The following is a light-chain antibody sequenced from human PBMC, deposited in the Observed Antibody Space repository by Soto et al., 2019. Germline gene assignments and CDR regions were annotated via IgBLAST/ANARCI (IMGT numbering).Light chain of an antibody. CDR2: EVT. J-gene: IGLJ1*01. CDR3: SSFTGASTI. CDR1: SIDVGGYNY. V-gene: IGLV2-8*01. Sequence: QSVLTQPPSPSGSPGQSVTISCTGTSIDVGGYNYVSWYQQHPGKAPKLVIYEVTKRPSGVPDRFSGSKSGNTASLTVSGLQAEDEADYYCSSFTGASTIFGTGTKVTVL.